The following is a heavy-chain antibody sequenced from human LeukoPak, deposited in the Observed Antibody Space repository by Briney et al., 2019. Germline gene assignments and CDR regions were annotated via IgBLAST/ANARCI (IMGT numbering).Heavy chain of an antibody. V-gene: IGHV1-2*02. J-gene: IGHJ3*02. CDR2: INPNSGGT. CDR3: ARGETEETGTRPDAFDI. CDR1: GYTFTGYY. Sequence: ASVKVSCKASGYTFTGYYMHWVRQPPGQGLEWMGWINPNSGGTKYAQKFQGRVTMTRDTSISTAYMELTRLRSDDTAVYYCARGETEETGTRPDAFDIWGQGTMVTVSS. D-gene: IGHD6-13*01.